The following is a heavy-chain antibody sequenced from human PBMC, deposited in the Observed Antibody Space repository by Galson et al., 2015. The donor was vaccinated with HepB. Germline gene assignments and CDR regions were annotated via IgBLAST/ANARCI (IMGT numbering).Heavy chain of an antibody. V-gene: IGHV6-1*01. CDR1: GDSVSSNSAV. Sequence: AISGDSVSSNSAVWNWIRQSPSRGLEWLGRTYYRSKWYKDYALFVKSRITINADTSRNQISLQLDSMTPEDTAVYYCAYGVDVWGQGTTVTVPS. J-gene: IGHJ6*02. CDR2: TYYRSKWYK. CDR3: AYGVDV.